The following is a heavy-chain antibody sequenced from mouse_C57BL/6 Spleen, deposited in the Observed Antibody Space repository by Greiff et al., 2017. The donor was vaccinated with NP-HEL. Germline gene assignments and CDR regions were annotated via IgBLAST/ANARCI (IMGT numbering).Heavy chain of an antibody. J-gene: IGHJ4*01. D-gene: IGHD3-2*02. CDR1: GFTFSDFY. CDR3: ARDAEDSAGYGAMDY. CDR2: SRNKANDYTT. V-gene: IGHV7-1*01. Sequence: EVKVVESGGGLVQSGRSLRLSCATSGFTFSDFYMEWVRQAPGKGLEWIAASRNKANDYTTEYSASVKGRFIVSRDTSQSILYLQMNALRAEDTAIYYCARDAEDSAGYGAMDYWGQGTSVTVSS.